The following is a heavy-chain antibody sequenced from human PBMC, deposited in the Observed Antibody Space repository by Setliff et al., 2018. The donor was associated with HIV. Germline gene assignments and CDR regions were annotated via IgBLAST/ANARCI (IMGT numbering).Heavy chain of an antibody. CDR3: AKLVSTTALSGWPNDAFDI. Sequence: GASVKVSCKASGGIFNTYGMNWVRQAPGQGLEWMGGIIPIARAPNYAQKFQDRVTITADESTTTVYMEVRSLKSEDTAVYYCAKLVSTTALSGWPNDAFDIWGQGTMVTVSS. J-gene: IGHJ3*02. CDR2: IIPIARAP. D-gene: IGHD4-4*01. CDR1: GGIFNTYG. V-gene: IGHV1-69*13.